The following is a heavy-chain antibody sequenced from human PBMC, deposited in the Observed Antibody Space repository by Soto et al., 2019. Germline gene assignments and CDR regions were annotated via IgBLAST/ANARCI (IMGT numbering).Heavy chain of an antibody. J-gene: IGHJ4*02. Sequence: QVQLQESGPGLVKPSQTLSLTCTVSCGSISSGGYYWSWIRQHPGKGLEWIGYIYYTGTTDYNPSLKSRVTISVDTSETQFSLKLSSVTAADTAVYYCARGAYGDYAHWGQGTLVTVSS. CDR1: CGSISSGGYY. V-gene: IGHV4-31*03. D-gene: IGHD4-17*01. CDR3: ARGAYGDYAH. CDR2: IYYTGTT.